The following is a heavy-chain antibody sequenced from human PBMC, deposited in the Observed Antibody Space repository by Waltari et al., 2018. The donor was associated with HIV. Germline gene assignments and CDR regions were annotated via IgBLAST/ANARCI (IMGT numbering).Heavy chain of an antibody. Sequence: EVQLVESGGGLVQPGGSLRLSCAASGFTVSSSYMSWVRRAPGKGLEWGERSESGGSKYYAGAVEGRLTITRSNSRNALYCQMNSLRAEDTAVNYCASRAYCGGDCYPRGMDVWGQGTTVTVSS. J-gene: IGHJ6*02. D-gene: IGHD2-21*02. V-gene: IGHV3-66*01. CDR1: GFTVSSSY. CDR3: ASRAYCGGDCYPRGMDV. CDR2: SESGGSK.